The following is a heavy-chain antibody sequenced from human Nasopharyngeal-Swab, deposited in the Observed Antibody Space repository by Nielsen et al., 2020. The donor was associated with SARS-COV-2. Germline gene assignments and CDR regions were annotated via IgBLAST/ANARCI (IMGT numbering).Heavy chain of an antibody. J-gene: IGHJ5*02. D-gene: IGHD2-15*01. CDR1: GFTFSSFW. V-gene: IGHV3-7*01. CDR3: ARDNSGGTSVGFDP. CDR2: IKQDGSEK. Sequence: GESLKISCAASGFTFSSFWMNWVRQAPGKGLEWVANIKQDGSEKYYVDSVKGRFTISRDNAKNSLYLQMNRLRAEDTAVYYCARDNSGGTSVGFDPWGQGTLVTVSS.